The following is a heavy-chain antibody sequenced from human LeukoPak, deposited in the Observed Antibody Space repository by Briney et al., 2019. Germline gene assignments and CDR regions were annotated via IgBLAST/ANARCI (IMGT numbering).Heavy chain of an antibody. V-gene: IGHV4-38-2*02. Sequence: SETLSLTCTVSGYSISSNYHWGWIRQPPGKGLEWIATIYHSGSTYYNPSLKSRVTISIDTSKNQFSLKLTSVTAADTAVYFCARGPYSYDSSGAFDIWGQGTMVTVSS. CDR2: IYHSGST. D-gene: IGHD3-22*01. J-gene: IGHJ3*02. CDR3: ARGPYSYDSSGAFDI. CDR1: GYSISSNYH.